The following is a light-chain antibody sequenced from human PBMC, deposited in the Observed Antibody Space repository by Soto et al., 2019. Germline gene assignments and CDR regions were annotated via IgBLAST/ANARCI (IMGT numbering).Light chain of an antibody. CDR1: TSNIGSYP. CDR3: AAWDDSLNGYV. CDR2: MNN. V-gene: IGLV1-44*01. J-gene: IGLJ1*01. Sequence: QLVLTQPPSVSGTPGQRVTISCSGSTSNIGSYPVNWYQQLPGTAPKLLVYMNNQRPSGVPDRFYGSKSGTSASLAISGLQSEDEADYHCAAWDDSLNGYVFGTGTQLTVL.